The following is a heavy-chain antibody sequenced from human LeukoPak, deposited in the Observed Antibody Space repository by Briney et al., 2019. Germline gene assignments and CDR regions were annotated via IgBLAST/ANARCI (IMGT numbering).Heavy chain of an antibody. CDR3: ARSRIAARPRPFDY. V-gene: IGHV4-34*01. J-gene: IGHJ4*02. CDR1: GGSFSGYY. Sequence: SETLSLTCAVYGGSFSGYYWSWIRQPPGKGLEWIGEINHSGSTNYNPSLKSRVTISVDTSKNQFSLKLSSVTAADTAVYYCARSRIAARPRPFDYWGQGTLVTVSS. D-gene: IGHD6-6*01. CDR2: INHSGST.